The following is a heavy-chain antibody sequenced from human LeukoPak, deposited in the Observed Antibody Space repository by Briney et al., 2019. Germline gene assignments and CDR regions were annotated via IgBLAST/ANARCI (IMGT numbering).Heavy chain of an antibody. CDR3: ARGVPYYDLWSGYYTDHNRFDY. D-gene: IGHD3-3*01. CDR1: GGSISSGGYY. CDR2: IYYSGST. V-gene: IGHV4-31*03. Sequence: SQTLSLTCTVSGGSISSGGYYWSWIRQHPGKGLEWIGYIYYSGSTYYNPSLKSRVTISVDTSKNQFSLKLSSVTAADTAVYYCARGVPYYDLWSGYYTDHNRFDYWGQGTLVTVSS. J-gene: IGHJ4*02.